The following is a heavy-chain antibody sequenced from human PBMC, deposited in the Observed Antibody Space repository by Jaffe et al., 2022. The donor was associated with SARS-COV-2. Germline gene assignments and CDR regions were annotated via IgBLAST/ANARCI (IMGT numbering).Heavy chain of an antibody. CDR3: ARVLDAYDYCDY. CDR2: IRHDGNDE. D-gene: IGHD3-3*01. V-gene: IGHV3-7*01. Sequence: EVRLVESGGGLVQPGGSLRLSCAASGFTFGRYWMSWVRQAPGKGLEWVANIRHDGNDENYVDSVWGRFTVSRDNAKNSLYLQMNSLRAEDTALYYCARVLDAYDYCDYWGQGTLVTVSS. J-gene: IGHJ4*02. CDR1: GFTFGRYW.